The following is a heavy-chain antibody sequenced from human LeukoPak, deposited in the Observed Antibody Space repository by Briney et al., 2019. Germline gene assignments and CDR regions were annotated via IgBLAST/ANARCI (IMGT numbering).Heavy chain of an antibody. CDR2: IYTSGST. Sequence: PSQTLSLTCTVSGGSISSGSYYWSWIRQPAGKGLEWIGRIYTSGSTNYNPSLKSRVTISVDTSKNQFSLQLNSVTPEDTAVYYCARELAAAAFDYWGQGTLVTVSS. J-gene: IGHJ4*02. CDR3: ARELAAAAFDY. V-gene: IGHV4-61*02. CDR1: GGSISSGSYY. D-gene: IGHD6-13*01.